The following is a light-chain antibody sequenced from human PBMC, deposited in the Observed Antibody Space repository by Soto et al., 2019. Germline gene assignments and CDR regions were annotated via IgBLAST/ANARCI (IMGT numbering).Light chain of an antibody. CDR2: EVN. CDR3: SSKTSSRTPFV. V-gene: IGLV2-14*01. Sequence: QSALTQPASVSGTPGQSITISCTGTSSDVGGYNYVSWYQQHPGKAPKLMIYEVNNRPSGVPNRFSGSKSGNTASLTISGLQAEDEADYYCSSKTSSRTPFVFGTGTKLTVL. J-gene: IGLJ1*01. CDR1: SSDVGGYNY.